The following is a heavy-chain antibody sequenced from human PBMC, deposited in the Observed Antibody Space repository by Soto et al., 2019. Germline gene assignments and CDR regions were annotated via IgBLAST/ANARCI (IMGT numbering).Heavy chain of an antibody. D-gene: IGHD3-10*01. CDR1: GGSISSHY. V-gene: IGHV4-59*11. Sequence: SETLSLTCTVSGGSISSHYWTWIRQTPGKGLEWIGYIFYNGRTNYNPSLESRVTISVDTSKNQLSLKVRSVTAAETAVYYCARGGDNSPWYYSLWGQGTQVTVSS. J-gene: IGHJ4*02. CDR3: ARGGDNSPWYYSL. CDR2: IFYNGRT.